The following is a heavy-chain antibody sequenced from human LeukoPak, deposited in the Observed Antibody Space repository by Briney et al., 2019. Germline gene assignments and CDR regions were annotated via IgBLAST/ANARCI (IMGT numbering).Heavy chain of an antibody. CDR1: GFTFSNAW. Sequence: GGSLTLSCEVSGFTFSNAWISWVRQAPGKGLEWVGHIKSKTDGGTTDYAAPVKGRFTISRDDSKNTPYLQMNSLKTEDTAVYYCTTEAYTYGNIVAVGPMDVWGKGTTVTISS. D-gene: IGHD5-18*01. CDR2: IKSKTDGGTT. V-gene: IGHV3-15*01. J-gene: IGHJ6*04. CDR3: TTEAYTYGNIVAVGPMDV.